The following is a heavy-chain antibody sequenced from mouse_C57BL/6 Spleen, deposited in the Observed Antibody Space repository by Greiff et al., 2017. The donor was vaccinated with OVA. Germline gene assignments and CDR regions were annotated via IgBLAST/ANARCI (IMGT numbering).Heavy chain of an antibody. CDR1: GYTFTSYD. CDR3: ARHYSNYPAWFAY. J-gene: IGHJ3*01. CDR2: IYPRDGSP. V-gene: IGHV1-85*01. Sequence: VQLQQSGPELVKPGASVKLSCKASGYTFTSYDINWVKQRPGQGLEWIGWIYPRDGSPKYNEKFKGKATLTVDTSSSTAYMELHSLTSEDSAVYFCARHYSNYPAWFAYWGQGTLVTVSA. D-gene: IGHD2-5*01.